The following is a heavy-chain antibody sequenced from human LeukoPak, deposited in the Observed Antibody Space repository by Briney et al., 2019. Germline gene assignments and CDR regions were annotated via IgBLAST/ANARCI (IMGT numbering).Heavy chain of an antibody. CDR2: INPTSGGT. V-gene: IGHV1-2*02. CDR1: GYTFTSYG. Sequence: ASVKVSCKASGYTFTSYGISWVRQAPGQGLEWMGWINPTSGGTNFAQTFQGRVTMTSDTSISTAYMELSRLRSDDSAVYYCARGARGSHTPTGAFDIWGQGTMVTVSS. CDR3: ARGARGSHTPTGAFDI. D-gene: IGHD3-16*01. J-gene: IGHJ3*02.